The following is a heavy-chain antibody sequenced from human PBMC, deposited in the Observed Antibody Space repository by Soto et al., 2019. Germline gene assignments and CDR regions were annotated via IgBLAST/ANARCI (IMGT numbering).Heavy chain of an antibody. V-gene: IGHV3-30*18. CDR3: AKGSYGGDSESIHY. D-gene: IGHD2-21*02. J-gene: IGHJ4*02. CDR2: ISYDGSNK. Sequence: GGSLRLSCAASGFTFSSYGMHWVRQAPGKGLEWVAVISYDGSNKYYADSVKGRFTISRDNSKNILYLQMNSLRAEDTAVYYCAKGSYGGDSESIHYWGEGALVTVA. CDR1: GFTFSSYG.